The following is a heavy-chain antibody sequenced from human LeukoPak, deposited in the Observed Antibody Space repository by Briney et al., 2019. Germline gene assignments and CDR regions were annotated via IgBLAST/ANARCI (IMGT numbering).Heavy chain of an antibody. V-gene: IGHV1-69*13. J-gene: IGHJ6*02. D-gene: IGHD5-18*01. CDR3: ASHPYLQYSYGYFGRYGMDV. CDR1: GGTFSSYA. CDR2: IIPIFGTA. Sequence: SVKVSCEASGGTFSSYAISWVRQAPGQGLEWMGGIIPIFGTANYAQKFQGRVTITADESTSTAYMELSSLRSEDTAVYYCASHPYLQYSYGYFGRYGMDVWGQGTTVTVSS.